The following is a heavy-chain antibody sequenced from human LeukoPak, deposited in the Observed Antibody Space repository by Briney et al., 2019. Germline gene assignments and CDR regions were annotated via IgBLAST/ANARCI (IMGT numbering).Heavy chain of an antibody. CDR1: GGSISSGGYY. V-gene: IGHV4-31*03. D-gene: IGHD3-3*01. CDR2: IYYSGST. J-gene: IGHJ4*02. Sequence: SETLSLTCTVSGGSISSGGYYWSWIRQHPGKGLEWIGYIYYSGSTYYNPSLKNRVTISVDTSKNQFSLKLSSVTAADTAVYYCARLGAGPTYYDFWSGYSSFYFDYWGQGTLVTVPS. CDR3: ARLGAGPTYYDFWSGYSSFYFDY.